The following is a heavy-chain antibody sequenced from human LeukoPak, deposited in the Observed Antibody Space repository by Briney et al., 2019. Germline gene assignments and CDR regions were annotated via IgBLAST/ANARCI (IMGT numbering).Heavy chain of an antibody. Sequence: ASVKVSCKASGYTFTSYYMHWVRQAPGQGLEWMGIINPSGGSTSYAQKFQGRVTMTRDTSTGTVYMELSSLRSEDTAVYYCAAQGLYCSSTSCSPRQQLVVDYWGQGTLVTVSS. CDR2: INPSGGST. CDR3: AAQGLYCSSTSCSPRQQLVVDY. CDR1: GYTFTSYY. J-gene: IGHJ4*02. D-gene: IGHD2-2*01. V-gene: IGHV1-46*01.